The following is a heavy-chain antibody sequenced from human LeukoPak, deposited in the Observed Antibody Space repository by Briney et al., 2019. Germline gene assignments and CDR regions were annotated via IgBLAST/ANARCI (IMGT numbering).Heavy chain of an antibody. V-gene: IGHV4-34*01. Sequence: PSETLSLTCAVYGGSFSGYYWSWVRQPPGKGLEWIGGINHSGSTNYNPSLKSRVTISVDTSKNQFSLKLSSVTAADTAVYYCARCRRNRPTVVTPSFRYYYMDVRGEGTTVTVSS. CDR1: GGSFSGYY. CDR2: INHSGST. J-gene: IGHJ6*03. CDR3: ARCRRNRPTVVTPSFRYYYMDV. D-gene: IGHD4-23*01.